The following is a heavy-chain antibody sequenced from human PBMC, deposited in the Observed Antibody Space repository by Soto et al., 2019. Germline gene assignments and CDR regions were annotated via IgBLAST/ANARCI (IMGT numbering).Heavy chain of an antibody. CDR3: ARVGGVPSISPGLPY. CDR1: GGSISGNFYY. Sequence: QLQLQESGPGLVKPSETLSLTCTVSGGSISGNFYYWGWIRQPPGKGLEWIASISNSASINANPSLRSPAPISVDTWKNQFSLGLTSLTAMDTALYYCARVGGVPSISPGLPYWGQGILVTVSS. J-gene: IGHJ4*02. V-gene: IGHV4-39*01. CDR2: ISNSASI. D-gene: IGHD6-13*01.